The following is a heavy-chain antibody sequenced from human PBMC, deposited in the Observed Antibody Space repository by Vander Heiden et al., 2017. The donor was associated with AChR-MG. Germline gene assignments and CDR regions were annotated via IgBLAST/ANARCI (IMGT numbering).Heavy chain of an antibody. J-gene: IGHJ5*02. CDR3: ASFGVVISVLWFDP. CDR2: ISYDGSNK. CDR1: GFPFSSYA. V-gene: IGHV3-30-3*01. Sequence: QVQLVESGGGVVQPGRSLRLSCAASGFPFSSYAMHWVRQAPGKGLEWVAVISYDGSNKYYADSVKGRFTISRDNSKNTLYLQMNSLRAEDTAVYYCASFGVVISVLWFDPWGQGTLVTVSS. D-gene: IGHD3-3*01.